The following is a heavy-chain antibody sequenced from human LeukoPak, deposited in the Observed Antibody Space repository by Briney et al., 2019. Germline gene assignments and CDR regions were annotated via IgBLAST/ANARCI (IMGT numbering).Heavy chain of an antibody. CDR2: ISPDATNS. CDR3: ATGYRSAYSWDS. V-gene: IGHV3-74*03. J-gene: IGHJ4*02. Sequence: GGSLRLSCAASGFTFSVYYMFWVRQAPGKGLVWVSSISPDATNSKYADFVEGRFTISRDNAKNTLYLQLNSLRVEDAAVYYCATGYRSAYSWDSWGQGTLVTVSS. CDR1: GFTFSVYY. D-gene: IGHD5-12*01.